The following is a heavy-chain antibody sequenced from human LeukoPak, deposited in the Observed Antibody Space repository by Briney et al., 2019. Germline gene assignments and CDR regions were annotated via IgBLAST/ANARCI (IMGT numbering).Heavy chain of an antibody. CDR1: GFTFSNVW. CDR2: IRRKTDGETT. D-gene: IGHD2-21*01. J-gene: IGHJ4*02. CDR3: VTDLVIKGYFDY. Sequence: GGSLRLSCAASGFTFSNVWMSWVRQVPGKGLEWVGRIRRKTDGETTDHAAPVKGRFTISRDDSKNTLYLQMNSLKTEDTAVYYCVTDLVIKGYFDYWGQGALVTVSS. V-gene: IGHV3-15*01.